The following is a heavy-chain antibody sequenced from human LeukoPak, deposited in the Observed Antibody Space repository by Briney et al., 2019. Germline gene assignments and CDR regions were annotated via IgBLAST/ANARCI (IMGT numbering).Heavy chain of an antibody. V-gene: IGHV4-4*07. CDR2: IYTRGST. J-gene: IGHJ3*02. CDR3: ASGRYCSADICSGGDAFDI. D-gene: IGHD2-15*01. Sequence: SETLSLTCTVSGGSINNYYWSWIRQPAGKGLEWIGRIYTRGSTNYNPSLKSRVTMSVDTSKNQFSLKLSSVTAADTAVYYCASGRYCSADICSGGDAFDIWGQGTMVSVSS. CDR1: GGSINNYY.